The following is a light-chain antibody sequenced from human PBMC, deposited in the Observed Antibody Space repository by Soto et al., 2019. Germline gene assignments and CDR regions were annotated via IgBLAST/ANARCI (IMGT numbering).Light chain of an antibody. CDR1: QSVSGSY. CDR2: GAI. V-gene: IGKV3-20*01. CDR3: QQYGSSPET. J-gene: IGKJ1*01. Sequence: EIVLTQSPGTLSLSPGERATLSCRASQSVSGSYLAWYQHKPGQAPRLLIYGAISRATGIPDRFSGSGSGTDITLTISRLEPEDFAVYFCQQYGSSPETFGQGTKVDIK.